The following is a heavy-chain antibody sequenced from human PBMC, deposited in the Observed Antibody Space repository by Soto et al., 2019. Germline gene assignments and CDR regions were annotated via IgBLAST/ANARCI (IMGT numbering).Heavy chain of an antibody. CDR1: GGTFSSYT. V-gene: IGHV1-69*02. Sequence: QVQLVQSGAEVKKPGSSVKVSCKASGGTFSSYTISWVRQAPGQGLEWMGRIIPILGIANYAQKFQGRVTITADKSTSTAYMELSSLRSEDTAVYYCARGGYSGYDPTLSYYYGIDVWGQGTTVTVSS. CDR3: ARGGYSGYDPTLSYYYGIDV. D-gene: IGHD5-12*01. CDR2: IIPILGIA. J-gene: IGHJ6*02.